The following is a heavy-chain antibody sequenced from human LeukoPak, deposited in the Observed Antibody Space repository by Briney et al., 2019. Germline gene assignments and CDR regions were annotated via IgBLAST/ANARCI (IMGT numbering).Heavy chain of an antibody. D-gene: IGHD6-19*01. V-gene: IGHV1-24*01. CDR3: ASASGWYYFDY. J-gene: IGHJ4*02. CDR1: GHTLTELS. Sequence: ASVKVSCKVSGHTLTELSMHWVRQAPGKGLEWMGGFDPEDGETIYAQKFQGRVTITADKSTSTAYMELSSLRSEDTAVYYCASASGWYYFDYWCQGTLVTVSS. CDR2: FDPEDGET.